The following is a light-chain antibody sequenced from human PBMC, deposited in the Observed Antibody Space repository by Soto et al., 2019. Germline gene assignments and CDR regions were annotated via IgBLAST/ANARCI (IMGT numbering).Light chain of an antibody. CDR1: QSVSSSY. CDR3: QQYGSSPFT. V-gene: IGKV3-20*01. J-gene: IGKJ3*01. CDR2: GAS. Sequence: EIVLTQSPGTLSLSPGERATLSCRASQSVSSSYLAWYQQQPGQTPRLLFYGASSRATGIPDRFSGSGSGTDFTLTISSLEPEGFAVYYCQQYGSSPFTFGPGTKVDSK.